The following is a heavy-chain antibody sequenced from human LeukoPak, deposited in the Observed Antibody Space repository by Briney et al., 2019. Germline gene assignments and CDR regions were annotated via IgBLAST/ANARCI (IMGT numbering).Heavy chain of an antibody. V-gene: IGHV4-30-2*01. CDR2: IYHSGST. CDR1: GGSISSGGYY. CDR3: ARGGAGDYPA. Sequence: SETLSLTCTVSGGSISSGGYYWSWIRQPPGKGLEWIGYIYHSGSTYYNPSLKSRVTISVDRSKNQFSLKLSSVTAADTAVYYCARGGAGDYPAWGQGTLVTVYS. D-gene: IGHD4-17*01. J-gene: IGHJ4*02.